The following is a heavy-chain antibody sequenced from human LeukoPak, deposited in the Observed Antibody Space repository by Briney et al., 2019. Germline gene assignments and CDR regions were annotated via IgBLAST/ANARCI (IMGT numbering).Heavy chain of an antibody. CDR3: ARRGGGKYFDY. CDR1: GFTFSSYA. D-gene: IGHD3-16*01. V-gene: IGHV3-64*04. CDR2: ISSNGGST. Sequence: GGSLRLSCSASGFTFSSYAMHWVRQAPGKGLEYVSAISSNGGSTYHADSVKGRFTISRDNSKNTLYLQMNSLRAEDTAVYYCARRGGGKYFDYWGQGTLVTVSS. J-gene: IGHJ4*02.